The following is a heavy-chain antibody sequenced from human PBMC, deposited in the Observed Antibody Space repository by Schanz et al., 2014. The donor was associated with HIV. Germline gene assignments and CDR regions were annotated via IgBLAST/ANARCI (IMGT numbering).Heavy chain of an antibody. Sequence: QVQLVQSGAEVRKPGASVTVSCKASGYTFTSHYIHWVRQAPGQGFEWMAIINPIGGSTSYAQRLQGRVTMTRDTSTSTVYMELSSLRSEDTAVYYCARATYTSGWYGVDYWGQGTLVTLSS. CDR3: ARATYTSGWYGVDY. V-gene: IGHV1-46*01. D-gene: IGHD6-19*01. CDR1: GYTFTSHY. CDR2: INPIGGST. J-gene: IGHJ4*02.